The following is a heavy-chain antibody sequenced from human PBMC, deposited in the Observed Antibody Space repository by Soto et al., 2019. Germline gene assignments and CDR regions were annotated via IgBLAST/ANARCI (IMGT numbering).Heavy chain of an antibody. CDR1: GYTFTSYA. J-gene: IGHJ3*02. D-gene: IGHD1-1*01. Sequence: ASVKVSCKASGYTFTSYAMHWVRQAPGQRLEWMGWINAGNGNTKYSQKFQGRVTITRDTSASTAYMELSSLRSEDTAVCYCERADRHDGDAIHISGQATMVTVSS. CDR3: ERADRHDGDAIHI. CDR2: INAGNGNT. V-gene: IGHV1-3*01.